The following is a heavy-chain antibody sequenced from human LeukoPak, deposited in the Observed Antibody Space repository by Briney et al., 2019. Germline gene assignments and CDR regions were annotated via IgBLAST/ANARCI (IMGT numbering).Heavy chain of an antibody. CDR2: INPNSGGT. D-gene: IGHD6-13*01. J-gene: IGHJ4*02. Sequence: ASVKVSCKASGYTFTGYYMHWVRQAPGQGLEWMGWINPNSGGTNYAQKFQGWVTMTRDTSISTAYMELSRLRSDGTALYYCAKRLSYSGSWWTLEFWGQGTLVTVSS. CDR3: AKRLSYSGSWWTLEF. V-gene: IGHV1-2*04. CDR1: GYTFTGYY.